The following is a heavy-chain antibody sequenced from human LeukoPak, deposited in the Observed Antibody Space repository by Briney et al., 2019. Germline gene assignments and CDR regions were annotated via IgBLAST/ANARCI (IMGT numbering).Heavy chain of an antibody. J-gene: IGHJ4*02. CDR2: IISSSRYI. V-gene: IGHV3-21*01. Sequence: PGGCLRLSCAASGFTFSSYSMNWVRQAPGKGLEWVSSIISSSRYIYYADSGKGRFTISRDNAKNSLYLQMNSLRAEDTAVYYCAPLANGGYPIDYWGQGTLVTVSS. CDR1: GFTFSSYS. D-gene: IGHD3-16*02. CDR3: APLANGGYPIDY.